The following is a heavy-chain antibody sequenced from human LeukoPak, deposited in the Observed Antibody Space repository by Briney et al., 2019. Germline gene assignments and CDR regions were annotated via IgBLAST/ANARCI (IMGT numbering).Heavy chain of an antibody. CDR3: SRWLDY. Sequence: PGGSLRLSCAASGFPFSDSWMDWVRQAPGKGMELVANMKQDGSEKHYADSVKGRFTISRDNAKNLLFLQMNGLRAEDTAVYYCSRWLDYWGQGALVTVSS. V-gene: IGHV3-7*01. CDR1: GFPFSDSW. CDR2: MKQDGSEK. J-gene: IGHJ4*02.